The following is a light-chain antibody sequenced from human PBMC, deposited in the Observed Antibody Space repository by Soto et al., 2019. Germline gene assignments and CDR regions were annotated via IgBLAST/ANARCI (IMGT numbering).Light chain of an antibody. Sequence: DIQMTQSPSTLSASVGDRVTITCRASQSISSWLAWYQQKPGTAPKLLIYTASTLESGVPSRFSGSGSGTEFTLTISSLQPDDFATYYCQQYNSYPWTFGQRTKVEIK. V-gene: IGKV1-5*03. CDR3: QQYNSYPWT. CDR1: QSISSW. CDR2: TAS. J-gene: IGKJ1*01.